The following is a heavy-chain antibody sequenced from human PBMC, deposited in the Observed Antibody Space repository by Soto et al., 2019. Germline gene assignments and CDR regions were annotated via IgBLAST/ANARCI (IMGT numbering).Heavy chain of an antibody. J-gene: IGHJ6*02. V-gene: IGHV3-30*18. Sequence: QEKLVESGGGVVQPGRSLRLSCAASGFTFSAYGMHGVRQAPGKGLEWVTVISYDGSSKYYADSVKGRFIVSRDNSKNTLYLQMSSLRPEDTAVYYCAKVTFSGDYYYSYGMDVWCQGTTVTVSS. D-gene: IGHD1-26*01. CDR2: ISYDGSSK. CDR1: GFTFSAYG. CDR3: AKVTFSGDYYYSYGMDV.